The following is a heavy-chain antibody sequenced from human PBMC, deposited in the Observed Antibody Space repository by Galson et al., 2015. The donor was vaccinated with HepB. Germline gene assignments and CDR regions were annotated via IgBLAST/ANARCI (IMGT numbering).Heavy chain of an antibody. CDR3: AKDMQFSSGYYCAFDI. CDR1: GLIFNNFA. Sequence: SLRLSCAASGLIFNNFALTWVRQAPGKGLEWVSIISGGGGTTYYADPVKGRFTISRDNSKNTVYLQMNSLRAEDTAVYYCAKDMQFSSGYYCAFDIWGQGTMVTVSS. D-gene: IGHD3-22*01. J-gene: IGHJ3*02. V-gene: IGHV3-23*01. CDR2: ISGGGGTT.